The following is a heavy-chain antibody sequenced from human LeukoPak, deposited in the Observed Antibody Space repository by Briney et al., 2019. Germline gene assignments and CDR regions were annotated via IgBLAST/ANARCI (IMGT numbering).Heavy chain of an antibody. Sequence: ASVTVSCKASGYTFTSYGISWVRQAPGQGLEWMGWISAYNGNTNHAQKLQGRVTMTTDTSTSTAYMELRSLRSDDTAVNYCARDTEWAYFDLWGRGTLVTVSS. J-gene: IGHJ2*01. D-gene: IGHD3-3*01. CDR1: GYTFTSYG. CDR3: ARDTEWAYFDL. V-gene: IGHV1-18*01. CDR2: ISAYNGNT.